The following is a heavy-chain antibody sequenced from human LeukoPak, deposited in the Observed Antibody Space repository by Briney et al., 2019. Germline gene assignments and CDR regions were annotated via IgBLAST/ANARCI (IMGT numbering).Heavy chain of an antibody. D-gene: IGHD3-22*01. J-gene: IGHJ4*02. CDR3: AMSRHYYDSSGYPADC. V-gene: IGHV3-9*01. CDR1: GFTFDDYA. Sequence: TGGSLRLSCAASGFTFDDYAMHWVRQAPGKGLEWVSGISWNSGSIGYADSVKGRFTISRDNAKNSLYLQMNSLRAEDTALYYCAMSRHYYDSSGYPADCWGQGTLVTVSS. CDR2: ISWNSGSI.